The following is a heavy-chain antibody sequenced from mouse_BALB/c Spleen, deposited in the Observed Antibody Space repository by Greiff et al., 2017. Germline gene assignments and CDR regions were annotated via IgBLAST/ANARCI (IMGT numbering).Heavy chain of an antibody. Sequence: EVQLVESGPGLVKPSQSLSLTCTVTGYSITSDYAWNWIRQFPGNKLEWMGYISYSGSTSYNPSLKSRISITRDTSKNQFFLQLNSVTTEDTATYYCARGYHAMDYWGQGTSVTVSS. V-gene: IGHV3-2*02. CDR1: GYSITSDYA. CDR3: ARGYHAMDY. J-gene: IGHJ4*01. CDR2: ISYSGST.